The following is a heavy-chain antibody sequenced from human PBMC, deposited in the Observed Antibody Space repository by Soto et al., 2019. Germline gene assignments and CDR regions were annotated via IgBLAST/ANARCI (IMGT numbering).Heavy chain of an antibody. CDR1: GFTFSSYG. CDR2: ISYDGSNK. V-gene: IGHV3-30*18. D-gene: IGHD3-9*01. Sequence: QVQLVESGGGVVQPGRSLRLSCAASGFTFSSYGMHWVRQAPGKGLEWVAVISYDGSNKYYAASVKGRFTISRDNSKNTLYLQMNSLRAEDTAVYYCAKDQYYDILTGFISGYGMDVW. CDR3: AKDQYYDILTGFISGYGMDV. J-gene: IGHJ6*01.